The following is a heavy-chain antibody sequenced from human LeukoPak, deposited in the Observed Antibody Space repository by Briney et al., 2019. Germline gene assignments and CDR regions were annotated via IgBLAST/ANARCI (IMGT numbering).Heavy chain of an antibody. CDR1: GGTFISYA. J-gene: IGHJ5*02. D-gene: IGHD3-3*01. CDR2: IIPIIGTA. CDR3: ARGPLRFMTNWFDP. V-gene: IGHV1-69*13. Sequence: SVKVSCKASGGTFISYAISWVRQAPGQGLEWMGGIIPIIGTANYAQKFQGRVTITADESTSTAYMELSSLKSEDTAVYYCARGPLRFMTNWFDPWGQGTLVTVSS.